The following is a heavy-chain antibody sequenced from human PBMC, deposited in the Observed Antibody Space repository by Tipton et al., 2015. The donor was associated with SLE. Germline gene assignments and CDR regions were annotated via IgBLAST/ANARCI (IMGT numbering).Heavy chain of an antibody. CDR2: IYYSGST. CDR1: GGSFSSHY. J-gene: IGHJ6*02. Sequence: TLSLTCAVYGGSFSSHYWSWIRQPPGKGLEWIGYIYYSGSTNYNPSLKSRVTISVDTSKNQFSLKLSSVTAADTAVYYCARDQWGPTGTGVDYYYYGMDVWGQGTTVTVSS. V-gene: IGHV4-59*11. CDR3: ARDQWGPTGTGVDYYYYGMDV. D-gene: IGHD1-1*01.